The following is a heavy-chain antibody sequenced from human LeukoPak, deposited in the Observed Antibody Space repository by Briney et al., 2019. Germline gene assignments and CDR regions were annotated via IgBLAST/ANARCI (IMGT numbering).Heavy chain of an antibody. CDR2: MNPNSGNT. J-gene: IGHJ4*02. CDR1: GYTFTSYD. Sequence: ASVKVSCKASGYTFTSYDINWVRQATGQGLEWMGWMNPNSGNTGYAQKFQGRVTMTRNTSISTACMELSSLRSEDTAVYYCARGRVVRGVITKRRPDYWGQGTLVTVSS. CDR3: ARGRVVRGVITKRRPDY. D-gene: IGHD3-10*01. V-gene: IGHV1-8*01.